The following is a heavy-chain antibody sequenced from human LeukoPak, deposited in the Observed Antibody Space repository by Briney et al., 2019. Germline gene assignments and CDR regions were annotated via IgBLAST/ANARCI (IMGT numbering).Heavy chain of an antibody. CDR2: ISAYNGNT. CDR3: ARTIVVVPAAHLHYFDY. Sequence: ASVRVSCKASGYTFTSYGISWVRQAPGQGLEWMGWISAYNGNTNYVQKLQGRVTMTTDTSTSTAYMELRSLRSDDTAVYYCARTIVVVPAAHLHYFDYWGQGTLVTVSS. D-gene: IGHD2-2*01. CDR1: GYTFTSYG. V-gene: IGHV1-18*01. J-gene: IGHJ4*02.